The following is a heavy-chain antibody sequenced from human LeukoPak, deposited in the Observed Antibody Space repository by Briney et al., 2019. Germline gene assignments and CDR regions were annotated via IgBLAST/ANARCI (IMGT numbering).Heavy chain of an antibody. Sequence: GGSLRLSCAASGFTFSSYAVHWVRQAPGKGLEWVAVISYDGSNKYYADSVKGRFTISRDNSKNTLYLQMNSLRAEDTAVYYCARDGGVQLWFYYYYGMDVWGQGTTVTASS. CDR3: ARDGGVQLWFYYYYGMDV. CDR1: GFTFSSYA. CDR2: ISYDGSNK. V-gene: IGHV3-30*04. D-gene: IGHD5-18*01. J-gene: IGHJ6*02.